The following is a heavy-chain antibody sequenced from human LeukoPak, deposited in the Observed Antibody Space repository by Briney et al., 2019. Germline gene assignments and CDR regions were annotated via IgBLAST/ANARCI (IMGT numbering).Heavy chain of an antibody. D-gene: IGHD1-26*01. CDR3: ARGSIVGATHFDY. J-gene: IGHJ4*02. V-gene: IGHV3-33*08. Sequence: GRSLRLSCAASGFTFSSFVMHWVRQAPGKGLEWVAVIWYDGSNKYYADSVKGRFTISRDNSKNTLYLQMNSLRAEDTAVYYCARGSIVGATHFDYWGQGTLVTVSS. CDR2: IWYDGSNK. CDR1: GFTFSSFV.